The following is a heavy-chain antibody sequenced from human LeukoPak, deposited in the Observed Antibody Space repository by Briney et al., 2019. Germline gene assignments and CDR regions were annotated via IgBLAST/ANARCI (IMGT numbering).Heavy chain of an antibody. CDR2: FDPEDGET. Sequence: ASVKVSCKVSGYTLTELSMHWVRQAPGKGLEWMGGFDPEDGETIYAQKFQGRVTMTEDTSTDTAYMELSSLRSEDTAVYYCACPFSGSYTNWYFDLWGRGTLVTVSS. J-gene: IGHJ2*01. D-gene: IGHD1-26*01. CDR1: GYTLTELS. CDR3: ACPFSGSYTNWYFDL. V-gene: IGHV1-24*01.